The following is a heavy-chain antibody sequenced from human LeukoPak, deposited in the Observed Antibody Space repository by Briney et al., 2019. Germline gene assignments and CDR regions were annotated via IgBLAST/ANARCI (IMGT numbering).Heavy chain of an antibody. Sequence: GGSLRLSCAASGFTFSSYSMNWVRQAPGKGLEWVSSISSSSSYIYYADSVEGRFTISRDNAKNSLYLQMNSLRAEDTAVYYCARDYTVLNWFDPWGQGTLVTVSS. CDR2: ISSSSSYI. J-gene: IGHJ5*02. CDR3: ARDYTVLNWFDP. V-gene: IGHV3-21*01. CDR1: GFTFSSYS. D-gene: IGHD5/OR15-5a*01.